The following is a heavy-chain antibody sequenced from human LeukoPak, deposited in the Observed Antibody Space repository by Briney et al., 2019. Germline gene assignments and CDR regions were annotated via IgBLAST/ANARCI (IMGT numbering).Heavy chain of an antibody. D-gene: IGHD3-3*01. CDR3: ARVLSITIFGVVTKYYFDY. V-gene: IGHV1-8*01. Sequence: ASVKVSCKASGYTFTSHDINWVRQATGQGLEWMGWMNPNSGNTGYAQKFQGRVTMTRNTSISTAYMELSSLRSEDTAVYYCARVLSITIFGVVTKYYFDYWGQGTLVTVSS. CDR1: GYTFTSHD. J-gene: IGHJ4*02. CDR2: MNPNSGNT.